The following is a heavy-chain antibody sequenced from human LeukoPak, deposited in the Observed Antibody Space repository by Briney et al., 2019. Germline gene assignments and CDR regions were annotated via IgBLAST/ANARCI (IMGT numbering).Heavy chain of an antibody. Sequence: TVKVSCKASGGTFSSYAISWVRQAPGQGLEWMGGIIPIFGTANYAQKFQGRVTITADESTSTAYMELSSLRSEDTAVYYCASGRYDILTGADYWGQGTLVTVSS. J-gene: IGHJ4*02. CDR2: IIPIFGTA. CDR1: GGTFSSYA. D-gene: IGHD3-9*01. CDR3: ASGRYDILTGADY. V-gene: IGHV1-69*01.